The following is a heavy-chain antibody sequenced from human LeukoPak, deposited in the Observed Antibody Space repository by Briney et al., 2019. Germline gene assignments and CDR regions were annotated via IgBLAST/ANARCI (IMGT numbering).Heavy chain of an antibody. V-gene: IGHV1-2*02. Sequence: ASVKVSCKASGYTFTGYYMHWVRQAPGQGLEWMGWINPNSGGTNYAQKLQGRVTIATDTSTSTAYMELRSLRSDDTAVYYCARDCCGGNSEGSWWGQGTLVTVSS. D-gene: IGHD4-23*01. J-gene: IGHJ4*02. CDR1: GYTFTGYY. CDR3: ARDCCGGNSEGSW. CDR2: INPNSGGT.